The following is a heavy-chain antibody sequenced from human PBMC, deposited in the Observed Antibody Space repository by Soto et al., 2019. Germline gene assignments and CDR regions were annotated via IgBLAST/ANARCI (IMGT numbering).Heavy chain of an antibody. V-gene: IGHV1-18*01. Sequence: QVHLVQSGAEVKKPGASVKVSCKGSGYAFTTYGSTWVRQAPGQGLEWMGCISAHNANTNYAQKLQGRVTVTRDTSTSTAYMELRSLRSDDTAVYYCARGRYGDYWGQGALVTVSS. CDR3: ARGRYGDY. J-gene: IGHJ4*02. CDR1: GYAFTTYG. D-gene: IGHD1-1*01. CDR2: ISAHNANT.